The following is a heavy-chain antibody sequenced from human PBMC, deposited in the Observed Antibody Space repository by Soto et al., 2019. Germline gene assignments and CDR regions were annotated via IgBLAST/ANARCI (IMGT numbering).Heavy chain of an antibody. CDR2: ISAYNGNT. V-gene: IGHV1-18*01. CDR3: ARELTYDFWSGYYFGAFDY. CDR1: GYTFTSYG. J-gene: IGHJ4*02. D-gene: IGHD3-3*01. Sequence: QVQLVQSGAEVKKPGASVKVSCKASGYTFTSYGISWVRQAPGQGLEWMGWISAYNGNTNYAQKLQGRVTMTTDTSTSTAYMELRSLRSDDTAVYYCARELTYDFWSGYYFGAFDYWGQGTLVTVSS.